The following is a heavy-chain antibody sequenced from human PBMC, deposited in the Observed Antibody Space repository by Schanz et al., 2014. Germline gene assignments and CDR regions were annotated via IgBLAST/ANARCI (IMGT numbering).Heavy chain of an antibody. J-gene: IGHJ6*02. CDR1: GVSIGGYY. Sequence: QVQLQESGPGLVKPSETLSLTCTVSGVSIGGYYWSWIRQPPGKGLEWIGYIFFSGSTTYNPSFNGRVPISEDMSKTLFALNLTSVTAADTAVYYCARLGVGDKAYYYYGTDVWGQGTTVLVSS. CDR3: ARLGVGDKAYYYYGTDV. D-gene: IGHD1-26*01. V-gene: IGHV4-59*08. CDR2: IFFSGST.